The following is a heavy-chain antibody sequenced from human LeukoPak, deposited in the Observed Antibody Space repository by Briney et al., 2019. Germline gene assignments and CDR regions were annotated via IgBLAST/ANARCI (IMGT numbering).Heavy chain of an antibody. D-gene: IGHD2-15*01. Sequence: TSETLSLTCTVSGGSISSYYWSWIRQPAGKGLEWIGRISSSGNTDYNPSLKSRLTMSVDMSKNQFSLKLNSVTAADTAVYYCAREGRSSTPGYWGQGTLVTVSS. CDR1: GGSISSYY. CDR2: ISSSGNT. J-gene: IGHJ4*02. CDR3: AREGRSSTPGY. V-gene: IGHV4-4*07.